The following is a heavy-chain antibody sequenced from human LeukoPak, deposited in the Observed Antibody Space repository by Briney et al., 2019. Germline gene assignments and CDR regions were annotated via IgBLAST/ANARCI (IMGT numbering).Heavy chain of an antibody. Sequence: PGGSLRLSCAASRFTFSSYGMHWVRQAPGKGLEWVAFIPYDGNNKYYADSVKGRFTISRDNSKNTLYLQMNSLRAEDTAAYYCARVWVFSYDSWGQGTLVTVSS. V-gene: IGHV3-30*02. CDR3: ARVWVFSYDS. CDR2: IPYDGNNK. J-gene: IGHJ5*01. D-gene: IGHD5-18*01. CDR1: RFTFSSYG.